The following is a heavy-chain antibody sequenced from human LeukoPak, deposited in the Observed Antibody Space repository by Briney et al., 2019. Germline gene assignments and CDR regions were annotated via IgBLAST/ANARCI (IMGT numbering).Heavy chain of an antibody. CDR3: AMGQGGDFWSGSAYFD. D-gene: IGHD3-3*01. V-gene: IGHV3-23*01. J-gene: IGHJ4*02. CDR2: ISGSGTGT. CDR1: AFTFNTYA. Sequence: GGSLTLSCAASAFTFNTYAMSWVGQAPGKGLEWVSGISGSGTGTYYADSVKGRFTISRDNSKNTLYLQMNSLRAEDTAVYYCAMGQGGDFWSGSAYFDWGQGSLVTVSS.